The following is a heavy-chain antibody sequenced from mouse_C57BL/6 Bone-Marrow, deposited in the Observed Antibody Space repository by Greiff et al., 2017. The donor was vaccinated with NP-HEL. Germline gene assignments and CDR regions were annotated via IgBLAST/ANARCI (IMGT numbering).Heavy chain of an antibody. CDR1: GYTFTDYY. J-gene: IGHJ2*01. D-gene: IGHD1-1*02. CDR3: ARGGGNYFDY. CDR2: IYPGSGNT. V-gene: IGHV1-76*01. Sequence: QVQLQQSGAELVRPGASVKLSCKASGYTFTDYYINWVKQRPGQGLEWIARIYPGSGNTFYNEKFKGKATLTAEKSSSTAYMQLSSLTSEDSAVYFCARGGGNYFDYWGQGTTLTVSS.